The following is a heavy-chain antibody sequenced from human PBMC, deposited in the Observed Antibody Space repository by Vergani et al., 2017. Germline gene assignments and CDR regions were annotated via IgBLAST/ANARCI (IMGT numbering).Heavy chain of an antibody. CDR3: AMCSGWYGEDAFDI. V-gene: IGHV4-61*02. D-gene: IGHD6-19*01. CDR1: GGSISSGNYY. Sequence: QVQLQESGPGLVKPSQTLSLTCTVSGGSISSGNYYWSWIRQPAGKGLEWIGRIYTSGRTNYNPSLKSRVIISVDTSKNQISLKLSSVTAADTAVYYCAMCSGWYGEDAFDIWGQGTMVTVSS. CDR2: IYTSGRT. J-gene: IGHJ3*02.